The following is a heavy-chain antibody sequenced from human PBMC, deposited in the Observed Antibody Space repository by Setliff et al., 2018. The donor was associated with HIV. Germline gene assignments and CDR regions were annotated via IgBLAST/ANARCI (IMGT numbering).Heavy chain of an antibody. CDR2: INHSGST. J-gene: IGHJ2*01. V-gene: IGHV4-34*01. D-gene: IGHD6-19*01. CDR3: ARGLSSGWYGYWYFDL. CDR1: GGSFSGYY. Sequence: SETLSLTCAVYGGSFSGYYWSWIRQPPGKGLEWIGEINHSGSTNYNPSLKSRVTISLDTSKNQFSLKLRSVTAADTAVYYCARGLSSGWYGYWYFDLWGRGTLVTSPQ.